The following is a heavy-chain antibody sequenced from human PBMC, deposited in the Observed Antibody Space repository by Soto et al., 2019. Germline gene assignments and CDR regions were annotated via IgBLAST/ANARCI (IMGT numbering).Heavy chain of an antibody. V-gene: IGHV4-59*01. Sequence: QVQLQESGPGLVKPSETLSLTCAVSGDSISSYYCMWIRQPPGKGLESIGYLYYGRSANYNPSLKSRVTLSVDTATNQCSLTLSSMTAADAAVYYCALLCMAVVPEYWGQGTLVTVSS. J-gene: IGHJ4*02. CDR2: LYYGRSA. D-gene: IGHD3-22*01. CDR1: GDSISSYY. CDR3: ALLCMAVVPEY.